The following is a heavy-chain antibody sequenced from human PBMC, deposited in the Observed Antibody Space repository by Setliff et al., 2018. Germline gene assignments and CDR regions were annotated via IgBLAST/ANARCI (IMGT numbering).Heavy chain of an antibody. D-gene: IGHD3-16*01. J-gene: IGHJ2*01. CDR1: GFVFSTYD. CDR3: ARDSTWYWYFDL. V-gene: IGHV3-21*04. CDR2: ISHSNTYI. Sequence: GGSLRLSCAASGFVFSTYDMNWVRQAPGKGLEWVSSISHSNTYIYYADSVKGRFTISRDNATNSLYLQMNSLRPEDTAVYYCARDSTWYWYFDLWGRGTLVTVSS.